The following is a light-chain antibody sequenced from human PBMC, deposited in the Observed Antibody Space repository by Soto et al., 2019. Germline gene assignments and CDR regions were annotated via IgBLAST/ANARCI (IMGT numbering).Light chain of an antibody. Sequence: QSALTQPASVSGSPGQSITISCTGTSSDVGGYNYVSWYQQHPGKAPKLMIYDVSNRPSGVSNRFSGSKSGNTASLTISGLQAEDEADYYCRSYTSSGTLVVFGVGTKVTVL. CDR1: SSDVGGYNY. V-gene: IGLV2-14*01. CDR2: DVS. CDR3: RSYTSSGTLVV. J-gene: IGLJ2*01.